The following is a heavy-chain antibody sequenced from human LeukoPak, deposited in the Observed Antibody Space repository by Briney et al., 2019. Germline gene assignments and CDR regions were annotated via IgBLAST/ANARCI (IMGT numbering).Heavy chain of an antibody. CDR2: ISYDGSYK. J-gene: IGHJ4*02. CDR1: AFTLSSYG. V-gene: IGHV3-30*03. D-gene: IGHD6-19*01. Sequence: GWSLRLSCAASAFTLSSYGMHWVRQAPGKGLEWVAVISYDGSYKYCADSVKGRFTISRDNPKNTLYLQMNSLRVEDTAVYYCARGHISVPALDYWGQGTLLTVSS. CDR3: ARGHISVPALDY.